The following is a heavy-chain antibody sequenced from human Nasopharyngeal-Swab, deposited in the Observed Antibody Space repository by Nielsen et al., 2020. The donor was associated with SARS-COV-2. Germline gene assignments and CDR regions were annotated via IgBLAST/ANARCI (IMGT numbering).Heavy chain of an antibody. Sequence: GSLRLSCATSGFIFSASAIHWVRQASGKGLEWVGRIGDKDHNYATTYGASVQGRFTISRDDSKNTAFLQMDNLKTEDSALYFCSADFYFDYWGQGTLVTVSS. J-gene: IGHJ4*02. CDR1: GFIFSASA. CDR2: IGDKDHNYAT. CDR3: SADFYFDY. V-gene: IGHV3-73*01.